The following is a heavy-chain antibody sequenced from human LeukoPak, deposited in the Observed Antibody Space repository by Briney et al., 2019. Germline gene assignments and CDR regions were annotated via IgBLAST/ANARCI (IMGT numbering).Heavy chain of an antibody. V-gene: IGHV3-23*01. J-gene: IGHJ4*02. CDR1: GFPLSSYA. CDR3: ARVVDHDYGDYYLDY. D-gene: IGHD4-17*01. CDR2: TSSSDAGT. Sequence: GGSLRLSCAAFGFPLSSYAMSWVRQAPGKGLEWVSATSSSDAGTYHADSVRGRFTISRDNSKNTLYLQMNSLRVEDAAVYYCARVVDHDYGDYYLDYWGQGTLVTVSS.